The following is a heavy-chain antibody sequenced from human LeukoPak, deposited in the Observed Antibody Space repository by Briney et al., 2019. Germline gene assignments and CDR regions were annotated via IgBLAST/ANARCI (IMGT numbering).Heavy chain of an antibody. CDR2: IYPGDSDT. V-gene: IGHV5-51*01. D-gene: IGHD3-10*01. CDR3: ARELHVYGSGSYNWFDP. CDR1: GYSFTSYW. Sequence: GESLKISCKGSGYSFTSYWIGWVRQMPGKGLEWMGIIYPGDSDTRYSPSFQGQVAISADKSISTAYLQWSSLKASDTAMYYCARELHVYGSGSYNWFDPWGQGTLVTVSS. J-gene: IGHJ5*02.